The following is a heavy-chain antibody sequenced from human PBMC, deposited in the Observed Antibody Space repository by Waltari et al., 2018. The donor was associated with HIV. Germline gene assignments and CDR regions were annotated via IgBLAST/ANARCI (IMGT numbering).Heavy chain of an antibody. J-gene: IGHJ4*02. D-gene: IGHD5-12*01. CDR2: IYYSGST. CDR3: ASEYSGYIH. V-gene: IGHV4-59*01. CDR1: GGSFTTYY. Sequence: QMQLQESGPGLVKPSETLYLTCTVSGGSFTTYYCSWIRQSPAKGLEWIGFIYYSGSTNYNPSLKSRVTISVDMSKSQFSLQLSSVTAADTAIYYCASEYSGYIHWGQGTLVTVSS.